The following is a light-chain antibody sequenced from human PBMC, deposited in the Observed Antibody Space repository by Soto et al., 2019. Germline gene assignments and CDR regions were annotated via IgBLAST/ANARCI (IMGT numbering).Light chain of an antibody. CDR1: QSVSSY. J-gene: IGKJ5*01. CDR3: QQRSNCAIT. CDR2: DAS. Sequence: EIVLTQSPATLSLSPGERATLSCRASQSVSSYLAWYQQKPGQAPRLLIYDASNRATGIPARFSGSGSGTDFTLTISSLEPYDFAVYYCQQRSNCAITVVQGTRLGSK. V-gene: IGKV3-11*01.